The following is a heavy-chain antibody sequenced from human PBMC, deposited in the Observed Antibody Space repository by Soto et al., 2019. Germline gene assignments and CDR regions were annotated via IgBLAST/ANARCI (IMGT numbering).Heavy chain of an antibody. D-gene: IGHD5-18*01. CDR3: ARDPGSRISYGYGFDY. Sequence: ASVKVSCKASGYTFTSYGISWVRQAPGQGLEWMGWISAYNGNTNYAQKLQGRVTMTTDTSTSTAYMELRSLRSDDTAVYYCARDPGSRISYGYGFDYWGQGTLVTVSS. J-gene: IGHJ4*02. CDR2: ISAYNGNT. V-gene: IGHV1-18*04. CDR1: GYTFTSYG.